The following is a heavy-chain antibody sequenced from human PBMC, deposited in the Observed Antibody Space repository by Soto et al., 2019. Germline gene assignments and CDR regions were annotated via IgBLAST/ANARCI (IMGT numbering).Heavy chain of an antibody. CDR2: IYHSGST. V-gene: IGHV4-30-2*01. D-gene: IGHD6-13*01. CDR1: GGSISSGGYS. Sequence: SETLSLTCAVSGGSISSGGYSWSWIRQPPGKGLEWIGYIYHSGSTYYNPSLKSRVTISVDRSKNQFSLKLSSVTAADTAVYYCARYRGSGAAAGSSFDYWGQGTLVTVSS. J-gene: IGHJ4*02. CDR3: ARYRGSGAAAGSSFDY.